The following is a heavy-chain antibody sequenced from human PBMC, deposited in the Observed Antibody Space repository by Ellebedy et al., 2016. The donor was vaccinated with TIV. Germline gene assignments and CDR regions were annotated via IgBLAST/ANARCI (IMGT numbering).Heavy chain of an antibody. J-gene: IGHJ4*02. CDR2: ISGSGGST. CDR3: ARTGSSGWCHFDY. Sequence: GESLKISCAASGFTFSSYAMSWVRQAPGKGLEWVSAISGSGGSTYYADSVKGRFTISRDNSKNTLYLQMNSLRSEDTAVYYCARTGSSGWCHFDYWGQGTLVTVSS. D-gene: IGHD6-19*01. CDR1: GFTFSSYA. V-gene: IGHV3-23*01.